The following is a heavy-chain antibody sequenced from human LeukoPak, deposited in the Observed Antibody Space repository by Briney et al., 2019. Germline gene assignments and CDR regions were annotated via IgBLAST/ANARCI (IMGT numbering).Heavy chain of an antibody. D-gene: IGHD5-24*01. J-gene: IGHJ3*02. CDR1: GYTFTIYA. V-gene: IGHV7-4-1*02. CDR2: INTNTGNP. CDR3: AREGRDGYNYAFDI. Sequence: ASVNVSCKASGYTFTIYAMNWVRQAPGQGLEWMGWINTNTGNPTYAQGFTGRFVFSLDTSVSTAYLQISSLKAEDTAVYYCAREGRDGYNYAFDIWGQGTMVTVSS.